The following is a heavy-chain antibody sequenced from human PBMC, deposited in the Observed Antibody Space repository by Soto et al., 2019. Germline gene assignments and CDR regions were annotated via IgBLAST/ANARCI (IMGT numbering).Heavy chain of an antibody. CDR3: TRAPRGEH. CDR1: GYTFTSFP. J-gene: IGHJ1*01. D-gene: IGHD2-21*01. Sequence: GASVKVSCKASGYTFTSFPIHWVRQAPGQRLEWMGWINAGNGDTKYSQKLQGRVTVTRGTSASTAYMELISLRSEDTAVYYCTRAPRGEHWGQGTLVTVSS. CDR2: INAGNGDT. V-gene: IGHV1-3*01.